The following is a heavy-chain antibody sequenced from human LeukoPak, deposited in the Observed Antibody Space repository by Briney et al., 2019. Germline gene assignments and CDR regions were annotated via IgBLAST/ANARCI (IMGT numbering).Heavy chain of an antibody. Sequence: ASVKVSCKASGYTFTGYYILWVRQAPGQGLEWMGWINPNSGGTNYAQKFQGRVTMTRDTSISTAYMGLSRLRSDDTAVYYCARDLHSSSWFAHYWGQGTLVTVSS. CDR2: INPNSGGT. V-gene: IGHV1-2*02. D-gene: IGHD6-13*01. CDR3: ARDLHSSSWFAHY. J-gene: IGHJ4*02. CDR1: GYTFTGYY.